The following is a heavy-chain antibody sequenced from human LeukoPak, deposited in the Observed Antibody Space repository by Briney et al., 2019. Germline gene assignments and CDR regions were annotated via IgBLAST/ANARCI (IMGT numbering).Heavy chain of an antibody. V-gene: IGHV3-23*01. D-gene: IGHD3-10*01. CDR2: ISGNSDST. Sequence: GGSLRLSCAASGFTFSSYAMSWVRQAPGKGLEWVSTISGNSDSTYYTDSVKGRFTISRDNSKSTLYLQMNSLRAEDTAVYYCAKVGYYYGSGSYYPPDYWGQGTLVTVSS. CDR1: GFTFSSYA. J-gene: IGHJ4*02. CDR3: AKVGYYYGSGSYYPPDY.